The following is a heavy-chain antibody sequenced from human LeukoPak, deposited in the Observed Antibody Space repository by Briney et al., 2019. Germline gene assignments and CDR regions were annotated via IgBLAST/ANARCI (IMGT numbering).Heavy chain of an antibody. V-gene: IGHV1-2*02. CDR2: LNPNSGGT. J-gene: IGHJ4*02. Sequence: GASVKVSCKASGYTFTGYYMHWVRQAPGQGLEWMGWLNPNSGGTNYAQKFQGRVTMTRDTSISTAYMELSRLRSDDTAVYYCARDSYCTNGVCPKDYWGQGTLVTVSS. CDR3: ARDSYCTNGVCPKDY. D-gene: IGHD2-8*01. CDR1: GYTFTGYY.